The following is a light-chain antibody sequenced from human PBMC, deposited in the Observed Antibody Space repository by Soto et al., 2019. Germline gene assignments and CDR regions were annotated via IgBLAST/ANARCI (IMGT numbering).Light chain of an antibody. CDR3: QQYNSDSWT. Sequence: DIQMTQSPSTLSASVGDRVTITCRASQSISTWLAWYQQKPGKAPKLLIYRASSLQSGVPSRFSGSGSGTEFTPTISSLQPDDFAIYYCQQYNSDSWTFGQGTKVEIK. CDR1: QSISTW. CDR2: RAS. V-gene: IGKV1-5*03. J-gene: IGKJ1*01.